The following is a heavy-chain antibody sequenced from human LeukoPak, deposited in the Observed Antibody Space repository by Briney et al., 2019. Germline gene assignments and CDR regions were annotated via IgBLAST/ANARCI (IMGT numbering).Heavy chain of an antibody. CDR1: GYTFTTYG. J-gene: IGHJ4*02. CDR3: ARSRRITTMVSFDY. CDR2: ISAYNGNT. Sequence: ASVKVSCKASGYTFTTYGISRVRQAPGQGLEWMGWISAYNGNTNYTQKLQGRVTMTTDKFTSTAYMELRSLRSDDTAVYYCARSRRITTMVSFDYWGQGTLVTVSS. D-gene: IGHD5-18*01. V-gene: IGHV1-18*01.